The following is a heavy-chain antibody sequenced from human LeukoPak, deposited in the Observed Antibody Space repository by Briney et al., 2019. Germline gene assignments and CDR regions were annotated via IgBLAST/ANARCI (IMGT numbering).Heavy chain of an antibody. V-gene: IGHV3-74*01. J-gene: IGHJ6*02. CDR2: IASDGSSR. CDR1: GYMFSRRR. Sequence: GGCLLQSCSACGYMFSRRRVQWGRQTPGKGVVWVSRIASDGSSRTYADSVKGRFTISRDNAENTMYLKMNSLRAEDTAVYYCARDQGYGMDVWGQATTVTVSS. CDR3: ARDQGYGMDV.